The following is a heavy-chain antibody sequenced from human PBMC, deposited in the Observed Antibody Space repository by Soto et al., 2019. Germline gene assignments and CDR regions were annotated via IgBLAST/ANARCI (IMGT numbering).Heavy chain of an antibody. CDR3: ARGACSSTSCYGGFDA. J-gene: IGHJ5*02. D-gene: IGHD2-2*01. Sequence: SETLSLTCGVSGYSISTGYYWAWIRQPPGKDLEWIGSIYHRGYTYYNSSLKSRVTIPVDTSKNQFSLKLSSVTAADTAVYYCARGACSSTSCYGGFDAWGQGALVTVSS. CDR1: GYSISTGYY. CDR2: IYHRGYT. V-gene: IGHV4-38-2*01.